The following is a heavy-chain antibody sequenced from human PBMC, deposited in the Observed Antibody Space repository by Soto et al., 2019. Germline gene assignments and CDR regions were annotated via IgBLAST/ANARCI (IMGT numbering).Heavy chain of an antibody. J-gene: IGHJ4*02. CDR1: GFTFSSYS. D-gene: IGHD4-17*01. Sequence: KPGGSLRLSCAASGFTFSSYSMNWVRQAPGKGLEWVSSISSSSSYIYYADSVKGRFTISRDNAKNSLYLQMNSLRAEDTAVYYCAIPGPLDYGGNSDGPIDYWGQGTLVTVSS. CDR2: ISSSSSYI. CDR3: AIPGPLDYGGNSDGPIDY. V-gene: IGHV3-21*01.